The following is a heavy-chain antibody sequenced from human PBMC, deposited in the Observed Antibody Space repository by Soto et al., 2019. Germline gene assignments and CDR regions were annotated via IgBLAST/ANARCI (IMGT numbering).Heavy chain of an antibody. V-gene: IGHV4-34*01. CDR3: ARITSRAAALVPFDY. J-gene: IGHJ4*02. Sequence: SETLSLTCAVYGGSFSGYYWSWIRQPPGKGLEWIGEINHSGSTNYNPSLKSRVTISVDTSKNQFSLKLSSVTAADTAVYYCARITSRAAALVPFDYWGQGTLVTVSS. D-gene: IGHD6-13*01. CDR1: GGSFSGYY. CDR2: INHSGST.